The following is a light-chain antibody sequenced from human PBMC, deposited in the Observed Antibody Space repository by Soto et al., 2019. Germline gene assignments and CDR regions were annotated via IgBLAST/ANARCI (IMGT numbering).Light chain of an antibody. CDR2: GAS. J-gene: IGKJ1*01. CDR1: QSVSSN. CDR3: QQSYSSSWT. Sequence: EIVMTQSPATLSVSPGEIAALCCMASQSVSSNLAWYQQKPGQAPRLLIYGASTRATGIPARFSGSGSGTDFTLTISSLQREDFATYFCQQSYSSSWTFGQGTKVAIK. V-gene: IGKV3-15*01.